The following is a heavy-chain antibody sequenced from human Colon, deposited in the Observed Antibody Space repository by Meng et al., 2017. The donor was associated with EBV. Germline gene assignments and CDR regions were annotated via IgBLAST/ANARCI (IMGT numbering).Heavy chain of an antibody. D-gene: IGHD5-24*01. J-gene: IGHJ4*02. Sequence: QVQLKASGPGLVEPSGTLSLTCAVSGASISSNNWWSSVRQPPGKGLEWIGEIYHGGNTNYNPSLKSRVTISVDRSNDQFSLSLSSVTAADTAVYYCARWNAYNAPSFDYWGQGTLVTVSS. CDR1: GASISSNNW. CDR2: IYHGGNT. CDR3: ARWNAYNAPSFDY. V-gene: IGHV4-4*02.